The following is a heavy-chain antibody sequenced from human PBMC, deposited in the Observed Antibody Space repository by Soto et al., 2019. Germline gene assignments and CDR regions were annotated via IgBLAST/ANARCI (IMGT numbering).Heavy chain of an antibody. Sequence: ESGGGVVQPGRSLRLSCAASGFTFISYAMHWVRQAPGKGLEWVAVISFDGSTEYYADSVKGRFTISRDNSKNTVYLQMNSLRSEYTAVYYCARSRHGSGSYTHFYYGLDVWGQGTTVTVSS. D-gene: IGHD3-10*01. CDR1: GFTFISYA. V-gene: IGHV3-30-3*01. J-gene: IGHJ6*02. CDR2: ISFDGSTE. CDR3: ARSRHGSGSYTHFYYGLDV.